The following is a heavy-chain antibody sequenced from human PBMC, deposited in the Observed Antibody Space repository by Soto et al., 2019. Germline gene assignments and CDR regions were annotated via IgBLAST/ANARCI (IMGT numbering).Heavy chain of an antibody. Sequence: SVKVSGKASGGTFSSYAISWVRQAPGQGLEWMGGIIPIFGTANYAQKFQGRVTITADESTSTAYMELSSLRSEDTAVYYCARVLVGAFDIWGQGTMVTVSS. D-gene: IGHD3-9*01. CDR2: IIPIFGTA. CDR1: GGTFSSYA. CDR3: ARVLVGAFDI. J-gene: IGHJ3*02. V-gene: IGHV1-69*13.